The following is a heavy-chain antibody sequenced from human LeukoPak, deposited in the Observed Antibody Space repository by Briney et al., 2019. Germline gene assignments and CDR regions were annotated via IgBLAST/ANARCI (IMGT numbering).Heavy chain of an antibody. V-gene: IGHV1-8*03. CDR1: GYTFTSYD. J-gene: IGHJ6*03. Sequence: ASVRVSCKASGYTFTSYDINWVRQATGQGLEWMGWMNPNRGNTGYAQKFQGRVTITRNTSISTAYMELSSLRSEDTAVYYCARGPFDCSSTSCYEGRYYYYYMDVWGKGTTVTVSS. CDR2: MNPNRGNT. D-gene: IGHD2-2*01. CDR3: ARGPFDCSSTSCYEGRYYYYYMDV.